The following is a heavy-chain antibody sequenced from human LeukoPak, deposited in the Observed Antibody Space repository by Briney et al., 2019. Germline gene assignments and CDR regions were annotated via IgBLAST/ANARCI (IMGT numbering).Heavy chain of an antibody. Sequence: SETLSLTCTVSGGSISSYYWSWIRQPPGKGLEWIGYIYYSGSTNYNPSLKSRVTISVDTSKNQFSLKLSSVTAADTAVYYCASGQLERWFDPWGQGTLVTVSS. CDR2: IYYSGST. CDR3: ASGQLERWFDP. CDR1: GGSISSYY. V-gene: IGHV4-59*01. J-gene: IGHJ5*02. D-gene: IGHD1-1*01.